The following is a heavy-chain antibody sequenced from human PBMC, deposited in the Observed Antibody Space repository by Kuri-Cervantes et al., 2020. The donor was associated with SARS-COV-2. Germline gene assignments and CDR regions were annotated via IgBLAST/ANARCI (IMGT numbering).Heavy chain of an antibody. J-gene: IGHJ4*02. D-gene: IGHD2-21*01. CDR2: MNPNSCNT. V-gene: IGHV1-8*02. CDR1: GYTFTSYD. CDR3: YCAPKEGFDS. Sequence: ASVKVSCKASGYTFTSYDINWVRQATGQGLEWMGWMNPNSCNTGYAQKFQGRVTMTRDTSTSTVYKELSSLTSEDTAIYYCYCAPKEGFDSWGQGTLVTVSS.